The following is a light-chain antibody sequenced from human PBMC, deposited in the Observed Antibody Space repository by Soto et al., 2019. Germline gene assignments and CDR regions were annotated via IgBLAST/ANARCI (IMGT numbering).Light chain of an antibody. V-gene: IGKV3-11*01. J-gene: IGKJ3*01. Sequence: TQSPATLSLSPGERATLSCRASQSVSSYLAWYQQKPGQAPRLLIYDASNRATGIPARFSGSGSGTDFTLTISSLEPEDFAVYYCQQRSNGPPFTFGPGTKVDIK. CDR3: QQRSNGPPFT. CDR2: DAS. CDR1: QSVSSY.